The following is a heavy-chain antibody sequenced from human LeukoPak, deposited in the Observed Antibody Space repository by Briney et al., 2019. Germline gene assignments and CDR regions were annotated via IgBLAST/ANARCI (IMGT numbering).Heavy chain of an antibody. CDR1: GYTFTSYG. D-gene: IGHD6-19*01. CDR3: AREVGSSGWDYYYYYGMGV. CDR2: ISAYNGNT. Sequence: GASVKVSCKASGYTFTSYGISWVRQAPGQGLEWMGWISAYNGNTNYAQKLQGRVTMTTDTSTSTAYMELRSLRSDDTAVYYCAREVGSSGWDYYYYYGMGVWGQGTTVTVSS. V-gene: IGHV1-18*01. J-gene: IGHJ6*02.